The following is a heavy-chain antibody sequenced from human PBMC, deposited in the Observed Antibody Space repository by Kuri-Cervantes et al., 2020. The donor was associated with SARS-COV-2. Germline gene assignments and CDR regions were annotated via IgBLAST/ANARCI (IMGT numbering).Heavy chain of an antibody. Sequence: GESLKISCAASGFTFSDYYMSWIRQAPGKGLEWVSYISSSSSHTNYADSVKGRFTISRDNAKNSLYLQMNSLRAEDTAVYYCARDLNGGSDYWGQGTLVTVSS. J-gene: IGHJ4*02. CDR2: ISSSSSHT. CDR3: ARDLNGGSDY. V-gene: IGHV3-11*05. D-gene: IGHD3-10*01. CDR1: GFTFSDYY.